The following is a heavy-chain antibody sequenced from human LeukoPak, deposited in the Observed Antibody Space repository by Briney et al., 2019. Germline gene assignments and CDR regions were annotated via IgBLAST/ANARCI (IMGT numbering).Heavy chain of an antibody. J-gene: IGHJ4*02. V-gene: IGHV4-34*01. CDR2: INHSGST. D-gene: IGHD6-19*01. CDR1: GGSFSGYY. Sequence: SETLSLTCGVYGGSFSGYYWSWIRQPPGKGLEWIGEINHSGSTNYNPSLKSRVTISVDTSKNQFSLQLSSVAAADAAVYYCASPSDEYSSGWYGSALNYWGQGTLVTVSS. CDR3: ASPSDEYSSGWYGSALNY.